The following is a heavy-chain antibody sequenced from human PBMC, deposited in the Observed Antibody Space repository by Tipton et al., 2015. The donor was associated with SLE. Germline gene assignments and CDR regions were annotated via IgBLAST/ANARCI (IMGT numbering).Heavy chain of an antibody. CDR1: GFTFVSYA. CDR2: DGVGSRT. D-gene: IGHD6-19*01. J-gene: IGHJ4*02. Sequence: SLRLSCAASGFTFVSYALSWVRQAPGKGLEWVSIFYDGVGSRTDYADFVEGRFTMSRDMSQNTLYLQMNSLTAEDTAVYYCANVDISGWYYFDYWGQGTLVTVSS. CDR3: ANVDISGWYYFDY. V-gene: IGHV3-23*03.